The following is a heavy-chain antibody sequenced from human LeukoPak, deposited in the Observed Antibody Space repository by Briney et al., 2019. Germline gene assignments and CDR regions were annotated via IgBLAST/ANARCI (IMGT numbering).Heavy chain of an antibody. V-gene: IGHV4-34*01. D-gene: IGHD7-27*01. CDR2: INHSGST. Sequence: SETLSLTCTVSGGSISSNYWTWIRQPPGKGLEWIGEINHSGSTNYNPSLKSRVTISVDTSKNQFSLKLSSVTAADTAVYYCARITGESDYWGQGTLVTVSS. CDR3: ARITGESDY. J-gene: IGHJ4*02. CDR1: GGSISSNY.